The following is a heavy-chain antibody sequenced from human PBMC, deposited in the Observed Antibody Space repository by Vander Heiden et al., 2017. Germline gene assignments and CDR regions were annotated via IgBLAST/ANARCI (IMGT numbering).Heavy chain of an antibody. J-gene: IGHJ3*02. CDR2: ISSSSSYI. CDR1: GFTFSSYS. V-gene: IGHV3-21*01. Sequence: EVQLVESGGGLVKPGGSRRLSGAASGFTFSSYSRNWVRQAPGKGLEWVSSISSSSSYIYYADSVKGRFTISRDNAKNSLYLQMNSLRAEDTAVYYCARGPPGDAFDIWGQGTMVTVSS. CDR3: ARGPPGDAFDI.